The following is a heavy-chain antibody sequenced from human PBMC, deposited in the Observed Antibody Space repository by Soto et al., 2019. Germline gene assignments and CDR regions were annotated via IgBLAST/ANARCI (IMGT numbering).Heavy chain of an antibody. V-gene: IGHV3-21*01. Sequence: GGSLRLSCAASGFTFSSYSMNWVRQAPGKGLEWVSSISSSSSYIYYADSVKGRFTISRDNAKNSLYLQMNSLRAEDTAVYYCARDPLIVVVPAATIGLDYWGQGTLVTVSS. CDR3: ARDPLIVVVPAATIGLDY. CDR1: GFTFSSYS. J-gene: IGHJ4*02. CDR2: ISSSSSYI. D-gene: IGHD2-2*01.